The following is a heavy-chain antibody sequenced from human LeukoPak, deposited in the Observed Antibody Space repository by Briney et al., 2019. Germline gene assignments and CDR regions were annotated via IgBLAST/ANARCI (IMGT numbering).Heavy chain of an antibody. CDR3: ARARQWLGILDY. Sequence: GGSLRLSCAASGFTFSSYEMNWVRQAPGKGLEWVSYISSSGSTIYCADSVKGRFTISRDNAKNSLYLQMNSLRAEDTAVYYCARARQWLGILDYWGQGTLVTVSS. D-gene: IGHD6-19*01. J-gene: IGHJ4*02. CDR2: ISSSGSTI. CDR1: GFTFSSYE. V-gene: IGHV3-48*03.